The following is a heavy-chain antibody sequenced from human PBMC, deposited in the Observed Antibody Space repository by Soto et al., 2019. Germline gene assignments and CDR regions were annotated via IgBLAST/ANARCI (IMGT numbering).Heavy chain of an antibody. D-gene: IGHD3-16*01. J-gene: IGHJ3*02. V-gene: IGHV3-33*01. Sequence: QVQLVESGGGVVQPGGSLRLSCAASGFLFSDYGMHWVRQAPRKGLEWVANIWYDGSRKYYEDSVKGRFTISRDNSKKTMYVEMNNLRADDTAVYYCAREGRRLGEGDALDIWGQGTLVTVS. CDR1: GFLFSDYG. CDR2: IWYDGSRK. CDR3: AREGRRLGEGDALDI.